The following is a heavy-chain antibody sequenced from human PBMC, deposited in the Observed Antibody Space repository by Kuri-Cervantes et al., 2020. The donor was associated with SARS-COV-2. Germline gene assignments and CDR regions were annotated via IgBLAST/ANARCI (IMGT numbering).Heavy chain of an antibody. CDR1: GFTFSSYA. CDR3: ARGGWGMIVVVIEGVDY. CDR2: ISYDGNNK. J-gene: IGHJ4*02. Sequence: GESLKISCAASGFTFSSYAMHWVRQAPGKGLEWVAVISYDGNNKYYADSVKGRFTISRDNSKKTLHLQMNSLRAEDTAVYYCARGGWGMIVVVIEGVDYWGQGTLVTVSS. D-gene: IGHD3-22*01. V-gene: IGHV3-30*04.